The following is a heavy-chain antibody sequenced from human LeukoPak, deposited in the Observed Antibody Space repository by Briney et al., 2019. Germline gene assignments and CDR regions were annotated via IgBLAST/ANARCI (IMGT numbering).Heavy chain of an antibody. V-gene: IGHV3-74*01. CDR2: INTDGSST. J-gene: IGHJ4*02. CDR3: AKGVKYYYGSGSYFFDY. CDR1: GFIFSSYW. D-gene: IGHD3-10*01. Sequence: GGSLRLSCAASGFIFSSYWMHWVRHAPGKGLVWVSRINTDGSSTSYADSVKGRFTISRDNSKNTLYLQMNSLRAEDTAVYYCAKGVKYYYGSGSYFFDYWGQGTLVTVSS.